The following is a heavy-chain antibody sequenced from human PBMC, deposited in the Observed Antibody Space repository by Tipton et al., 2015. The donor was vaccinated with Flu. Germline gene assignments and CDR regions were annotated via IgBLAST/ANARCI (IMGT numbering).Heavy chain of an antibody. J-gene: IGHJ6*02. Sequence: LRLSCAVYGGSFSGYYWSWIRQPPGKGLEWIGEINHSGSTNYSPSLKSRVTISVDTSKDQFSLKLSSVTAADTAVYYRAIKYFGFWGALYYGTDFWGQGTTVTVSS. CDR1: GGSFSGYY. V-gene: IGHV4-34*01. CDR2: INHSGST. D-gene: IGHD3-3*01. CDR3: AIKYFGFWGALYYGTDF.